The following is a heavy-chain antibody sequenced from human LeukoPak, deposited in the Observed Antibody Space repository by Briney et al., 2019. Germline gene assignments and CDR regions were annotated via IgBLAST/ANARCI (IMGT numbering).Heavy chain of an antibody. J-gene: IGHJ3*02. D-gene: IGHD3-22*01. CDR2: IYYSGTT. V-gene: IGHV4-59*01. CDR3: ARGLNYDSSGYYYKGAFDI. CDR1: GGSISSYY. Sequence: SETLSLTCTVSGGSISSYYWSWIRQPPGKGLEWIGYIYYSGTTNYNPSLKSRVTISVDTSKNQFSLKLSSVTAADTAVYYCARGLNYDSSGYYYKGAFDIWGQGTMVTVSS.